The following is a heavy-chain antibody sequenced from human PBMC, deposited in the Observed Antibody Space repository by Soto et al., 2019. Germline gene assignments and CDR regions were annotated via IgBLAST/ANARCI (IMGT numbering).Heavy chain of an antibody. V-gene: IGHV4-39*01. CDR2: IYYSGST. J-gene: IGHJ5*02. CDR1: GASISSSSYY. D-gene: IGHD6-13*01. CDR3: ARLFIAAAGNWFDP. Sequence: QLQLQESGPGLVKPSETLSLTCTVSGASISSSSYYWGWIRQPPGKGPEWIGTIYYSGSTYYNPSLKSRVTISVDTSKNQFSLKLSSVTAADTAVYYWARLFIAAAGNWFDPWGQGTLVTVSS.